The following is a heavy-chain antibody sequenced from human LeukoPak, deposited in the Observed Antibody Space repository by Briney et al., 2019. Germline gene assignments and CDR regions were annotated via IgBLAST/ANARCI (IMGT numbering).Heavy chain of an antibody. J-gene: IGHJ4*02. D-gene: IGHD3-16*01. CDR1: GFSFSIYG. V-gene: IGHV3-23*01. Sequence: PGGSLRLSCEASGFSFSIYGMSWVRQAPGKGLEWVSGISGSGGNTYYAEALTGRFTVSRDTSKNTLYLQMNSLRAEDTALYYCAKGGLRGGTYNDDFWGQGTLVTVSS. CDR3: AKGGLRGGTYNDDF. CDR2: ISGSGGNT.